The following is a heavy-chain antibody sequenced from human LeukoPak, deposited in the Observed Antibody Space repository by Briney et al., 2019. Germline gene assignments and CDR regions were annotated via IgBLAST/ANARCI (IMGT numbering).Heavy chain of an antibody. D-gene: IGHD3-22*01. CDR1: GFTFSSYA. Sequence: GGSLRLSCAASGFTFSSYAMSWVRQAPGKGLEWVSAISGSGGSTYYADSVKGRFTISRDNSKNTLYLQMNSLRAEDTAVYYCAKGYYDSSGSYYYFDYWGQGTLVTVSS. J-gene: IGHJ4*02. CDR2: ISGSGGST. V-gene: IGHV3-23*01. CDR3: AKGYYDSSGSYYYFDY.